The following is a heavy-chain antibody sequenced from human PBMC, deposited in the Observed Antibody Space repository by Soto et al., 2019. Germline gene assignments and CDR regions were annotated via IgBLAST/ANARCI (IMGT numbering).Heavy chain of an antibody. J-gene: IGHJ6*03. CDR2: INPNSGDA. CDR1: GYTFSDYY. CDR3: ARESGGATATLDYYYFYMDV. Sequence: QVQLVQSGAEVKKPGASVTASCKASGYTFSDYYLHWVRQAPGQGPEWMGRINPNSGDAKFAQKFQGRVTMTRDTSVRTAFMELNWLKSDDTAVYYCARESGGATATLDYYYFYMDVWGKGTTVTVSS. V-gene: IGHV1-2*06. D-gene: IGHD5-12*01.